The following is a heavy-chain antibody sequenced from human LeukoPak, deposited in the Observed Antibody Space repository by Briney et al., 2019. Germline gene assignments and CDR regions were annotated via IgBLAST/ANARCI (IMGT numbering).Heavy chain of an antibody. J-gene: IGHJ4*02. Sequence: GGSLRLSCAAYGFTFSSYWMTWVRKAQGTGLEWVANIKPDGSVGYNVDSVRGRFIISRDNAGNSLYLQMNSLIVEDTAEYYCSLNRVAAAGDHWGQGTLVIVSS. V-gene: IGHV3-7*01. CDR3: SLNRVAAAGDH. D-gene: IGHD6-13*01. CDR1: GFTFSSYW. CDR2: IKPDGSVG.